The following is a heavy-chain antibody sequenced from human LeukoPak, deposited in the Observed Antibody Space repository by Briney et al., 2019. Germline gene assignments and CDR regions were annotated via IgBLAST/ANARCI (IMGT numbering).Heavy chain of an antibody. CDR3: ARVMITFAGIISSGLYYFDY. J-gene: IGHJ4*02. Sequence: SETLSLTCTVSGGSMSGSSYYWGWIRQPPGKGLEWIGGIYYNGNTYYNPSLKSRVTISVDTSKNQFSLKLSSVTAADTAVYYCARVMITFAGIISSGLYYFDYWGQGTLVTVSS. V-gene: IGHV4-39*07. D-gene: IGHD3-16*02. CDR2: IYYNGNT. CDR1: GGSMSGSSYY.